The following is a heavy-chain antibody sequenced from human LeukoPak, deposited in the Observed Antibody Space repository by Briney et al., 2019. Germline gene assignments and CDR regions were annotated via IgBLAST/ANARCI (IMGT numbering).Heavy chain of an antibody. CDR3: AGQMVATSRKDY. D-gene: IGHD5-12*01. V-gene: IGHV4-30-2*01. CDR2: IYHSGST. J-gene: IGHJ4*02. CDR1: GGSISSGGYY. Sequence: SQTLSLTCTVSGGSISSGGYYWSWIRQPPGKGLEWIGYIYHSGSTYYNPSLKSRVTISVDRSKNQFSLKLSSVTAADTAVYYCAGQMVATSRKDYWGQGTLVTVSS.